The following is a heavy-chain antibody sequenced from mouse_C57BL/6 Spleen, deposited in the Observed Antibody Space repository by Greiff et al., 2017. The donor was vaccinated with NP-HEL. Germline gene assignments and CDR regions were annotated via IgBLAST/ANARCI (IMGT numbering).Heavy chain of an antibody. CDR2: IDPETGGT. D-gene: IGHD2-1*01. V-gene: IGHV1-15*01. CDR3: TRGGNPYLDY. J-gene: IGHJ2*01. Sequence: VQLQQSGAELVRPGASVTLSCKASGYTFTDYEMHWVKQTPVHGLEWIGAIDPETGGTAYNQKFKGKAILTADKSSSTAYMELRSLTSEDSAVYYCTRGGNPYLDYWGQGTTLTVSS. CDR1: GYTFTDYE.